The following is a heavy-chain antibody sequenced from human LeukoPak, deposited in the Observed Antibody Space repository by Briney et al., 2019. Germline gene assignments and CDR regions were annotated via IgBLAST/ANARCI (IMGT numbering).Heavy chain of an antibody. D-gene: IGHD1-14*01. CDR2: IYYSGST. V-gene: IGHV4-61*01. CDR1: GGSVSSGSYY. Sequence: SETLSLTCTVSGGSVSSGSYYWSWIRQPPGKGLEWVGYIYYSGSTNYNPSLKSRVTMSVDTSNNQFSLKLTSVTAADTAVYYCARQPPQYYGMDVWGQGTTVTVSS. CDR3: ARQPPQYYGMDV. J-gene: IGHJ6*02.